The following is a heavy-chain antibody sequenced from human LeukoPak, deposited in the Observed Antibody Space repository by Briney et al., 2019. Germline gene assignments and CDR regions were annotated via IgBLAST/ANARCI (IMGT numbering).Heavy chain of an antibody. D-gene: IGHD3-10*01. V-gene: IGHV3-23*01. CDR2: ISGSGGST. CDR1: GFTFSSYG. J-gene: IGHJ4*02. CDR3: AKAHVPTMIRGVVSSD. Sequence: RPGGTLRLSCAASGFTFSSYGMSWVRQAPGKGLEWVSAISGSGGSTYYADSVRGRFTISRDYSKDTLFLQMNSLRAEDTALYYCAKAHVPTMIRGVVSSDWGQGTLVTVSS.